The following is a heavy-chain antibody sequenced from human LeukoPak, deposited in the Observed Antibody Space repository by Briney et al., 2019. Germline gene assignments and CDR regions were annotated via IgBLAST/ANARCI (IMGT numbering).Heavy chain of an antibody. CDR2: IYYTGSA. J-gene: IGHJ4*02. CDR3: ARGKGLYYYGSGTFDH. Sequence: SETLSLTCTVSGGSVSTYYWSWIRQPPGKGLEWVGHIYYTGSANYNPSLKSRVTISLDTSKNQFSLKLGSVTAADTAVYFCARGKGLYYYGSGTFDHWGQGTLVTVSS. D-gene: IGHD3-10*01. CDR1: GGSVSTYY. V-gene: IGHV4-59*02.